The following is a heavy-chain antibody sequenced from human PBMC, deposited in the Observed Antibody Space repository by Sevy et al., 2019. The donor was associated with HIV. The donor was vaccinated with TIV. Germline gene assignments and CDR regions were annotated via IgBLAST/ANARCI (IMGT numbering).Heavy chain of an antibody. J-gene: IGHJ4*02. CDR1: GGSISSSSYY. CDR2: IYYSGST. V-gene: IGHV4-39*01. D-gene: IGHD3-3*01. CDR3: ARHRYYDFWSGYYTGYGPGPFDY. Sequence: SETLSLTCTVSGGSISSSSYYWGWIRQPPGKGLEWIGSIYYSGSTYYNPSLKSRVTISVDTSKNQFSLKLSSVTAAYTAVYYCARHRYYDFWSGYYTGYGPGPFDYWGQGTLVTVSS.